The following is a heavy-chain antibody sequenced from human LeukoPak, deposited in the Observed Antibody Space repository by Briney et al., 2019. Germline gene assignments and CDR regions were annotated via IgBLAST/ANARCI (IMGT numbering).Heavy chain of an antibody. D-gene: IGHD3-9*01. V-gene: IGHV4-30-4*01. J-gene: IGHJ3*02. CDR3: ARAPYYDILTHDAFDI. CDR1: GGSISSGVYY. CDR2: IYYSGST. Sequence: SQTLSLTCTVSGGSISSGVYYWSWIRQPPGKGLEWIGYIYYSGSTYYNPSLKSRVTISVDTSKNQFSLKLSSVTAADTAVYYCARAPYYDILTHDAFDIWGQGTMVTVSS.